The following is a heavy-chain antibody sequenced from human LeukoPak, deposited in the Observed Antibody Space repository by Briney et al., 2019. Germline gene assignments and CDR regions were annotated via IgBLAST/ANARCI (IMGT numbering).Heavy chain of an antibody. Sequence: PGGSLRLSCAASGFTFSSYAMSWVRQAPGKGLEWVSAISGSGGSTYYADSVKGRFTISRDNSKNTLHLQMNSLRAEDTAVYYCAKNTAMVREIDYWGQGTLVTVSS. CDR1: GFTFSSYA. V-gene: IGHV3-23*01. CDR3: AKNTAMVREIDY. J-gene: IGHJ4*02. D-gene: IGHD5-18*01. CDR2: ISGSGGST.